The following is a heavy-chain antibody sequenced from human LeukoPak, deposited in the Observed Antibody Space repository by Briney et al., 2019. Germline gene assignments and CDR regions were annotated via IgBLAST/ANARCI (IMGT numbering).Heavy chain of an antibody. Sequence: GPSVSVSCKATGSTFTIYGISWVRRAPGPGLEWMGWISGYNGNTNHAQKFQGRVTMTTDTSTTTDYMELRSLRSDDTAVYYCARGPGSCYDYWGQGTQVTVSS. V-gene: IGHV1-18*01. CDR1: GSTFTIYG. CDR2: ISGYNGNT. CDR3: ARGPGSCYDY. J-gene: IGHJ4*02. D-gene: IGHD1-26*01.